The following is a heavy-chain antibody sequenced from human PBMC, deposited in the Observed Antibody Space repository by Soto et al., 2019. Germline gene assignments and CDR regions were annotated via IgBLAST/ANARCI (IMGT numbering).Heavy chain of an antibody. CDR3: AKHMGGVSTSRYGMDV. V-gene: IGHV3-43*01. J-gene: IGHJ6*02. Sequence: QPGGSLRLSCAASGVNFDDYIMLWVRQRPGEGLEWVSLINWNGGRAYYADSVKGRFTISRDNAKNSLYLQMTGLRIEDTALYYCAKHMGGVSTSRYGMDVWGQGTMVTVSS. CDR2: INWNGGRA. D-gene: IGHD3-16*01. CDR1: GVNFDDYI.